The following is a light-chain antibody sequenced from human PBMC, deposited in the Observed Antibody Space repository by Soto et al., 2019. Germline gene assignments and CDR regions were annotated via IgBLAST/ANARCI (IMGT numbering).Light chain of an antibody. CDR3: QQYNNWPRV. V-gene: IGKV3-15*01. CDR1: QSVSSY. Sequence: EIVLTQSPATLSLSPGERATLSCRASQSVSSYLAWYQQKPGQAPRLLIYGASTRATGIPARFSGSGSGTEFTLTISSLQSEDFAVYYCQQYNNWPRVFGGGTKVDIK. CDR2: GAS. J-gene: IGKJ4*01.